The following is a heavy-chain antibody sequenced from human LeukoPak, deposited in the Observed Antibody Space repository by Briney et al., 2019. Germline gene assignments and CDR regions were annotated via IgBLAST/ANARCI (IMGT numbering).Heavy chain of an antibody. J-gene: IGHJ4*02. V-gene: IGHV3-53*01. Sequence: PGGSLRLCGESTGSTVNSCHMSSVHQAPGKGLEWVSVIYAGASTHYADTVKGRFSISRDNSKNTLYLQMNSLRAEDTAVYYCARDKGSFDYWGQGTLVTVSS. CDR3: ARDKGSFDY. CDR2: IYAGAST. CDR1: GSTVNSCH.